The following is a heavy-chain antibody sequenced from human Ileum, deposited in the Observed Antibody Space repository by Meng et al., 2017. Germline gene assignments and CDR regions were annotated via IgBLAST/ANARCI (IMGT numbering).Heavy chain of an antibody. CDR1: GFSLSTSGVS. Sequence: QSSLKESDHTLVKHTQTLTLTCTFSGFSLSTSGVSVGWVRQPPGKALEWLALIWWDDNKRYSPSLKSRVTITKDTSKNQVVLTLTNMDPMDTGTYFCAHSPVSPAANHWFDPWGQGILVTVSS. CDR2: IWWDDNK. J-gene: IGHJ5*02. V-gene: IGHV2-5*02. D-gene: IGHD6-13*01. CDR3: AHSPVSPAANHWFDP.